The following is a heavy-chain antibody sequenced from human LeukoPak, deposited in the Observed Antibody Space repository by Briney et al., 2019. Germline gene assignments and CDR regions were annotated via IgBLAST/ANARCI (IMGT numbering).Heavy chain of an antibody. CDR2: IGASGSST. D-gene: IGHD2-2*01. J-gene: IGHJ3*02. Sequence: GGSLRLSCAASEFPFSIFPMSWVRQAPGKGLEWVSTIGASGSSTYYADSVKGRFTISRDNSKTTLYLQINSLRAEDTAVYYCARGLSTVNDAFDIWGQGTMVTVSS. CDR3: ARGLSTVNDAFDI. CDR1: EFPFSIFP. V-gene: IGHV3-23*01.